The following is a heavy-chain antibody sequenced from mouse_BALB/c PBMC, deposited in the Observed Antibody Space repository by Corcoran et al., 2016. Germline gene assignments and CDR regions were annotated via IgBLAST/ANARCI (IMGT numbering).Heavy chain of an antibody. CDR3: ARDYLDY. V-gene: IGHV9-1*02. J-gene: IGHJ2*01. Sequence: QIQLVQSGPDLKKPGETVKISCKASGYTFTNYGMNWVKQAPGKGLKWMGWINTYTGEPTYADDFKGRFAFSLETSASTAYLQINNLKNEDMATYFCARDYLDYWGQGTTLTVSS. CDR1: GYTFTNYG. CDR2: INTYTGEP.